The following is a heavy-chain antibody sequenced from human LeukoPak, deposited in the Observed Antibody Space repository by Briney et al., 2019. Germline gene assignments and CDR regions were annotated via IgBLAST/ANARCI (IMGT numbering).Heavy chain of an antibody. Sequence: GGSLRLSCAASGFNFNNFAMSWVRQAPGKGPEWLSAMTGPADTTYYAESVKGRFTISRDYSKSMVYLQMNSLRVEDTAIYSCAKGAEFAHWGRGPLVTVSS. CDR3: AKGAEFAH. V-gene: IGHV3-23*01. D-gene: IGHD3-16*01. CDR2: MTGPADTT. CDR1: GFNFNNFA. J-gene: IGHJ4*02.